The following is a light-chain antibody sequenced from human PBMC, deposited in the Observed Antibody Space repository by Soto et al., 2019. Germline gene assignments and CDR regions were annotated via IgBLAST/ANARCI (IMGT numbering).Light chain of an antibody. J-gene: IGKJ4*01. CDR1: QSIVNY. V-gene: IGKV1-39*01. Sequence: DIQITQSPSSLSASVGDRVTITWRASQSIVNYLNWYQQKPGKAPELLIYAASSLHSGVPSRFSGSGSGADFTLTISSLEPEDFALYYCQQHINWPLTFGGGTKVDI. CDR3: QQHINWPLT. CDR2: AAS.